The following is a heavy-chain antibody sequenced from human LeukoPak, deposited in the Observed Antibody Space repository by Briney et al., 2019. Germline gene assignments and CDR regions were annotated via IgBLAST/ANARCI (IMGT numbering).Heavy chain of an antibody. V-gene: IGHV3-64*01. CDR1: GFTFSSYA. CDR2: ISSNGGST. D-gene: IGHD3-22*01. CDR3: ARGDYYDSSGYPDYFDY. Sequence: GGSLRLSCAASGFTFSSYAMHWVRQAPGKGLEYVSAISSNGGSTYYANSVKGRFTISRDNSKNTLYLQMGSLRAEDMAVYYCARGDYYDSSGYPDYFDYWGQGTLVTVSS. J-gene: IGHJ4*02.